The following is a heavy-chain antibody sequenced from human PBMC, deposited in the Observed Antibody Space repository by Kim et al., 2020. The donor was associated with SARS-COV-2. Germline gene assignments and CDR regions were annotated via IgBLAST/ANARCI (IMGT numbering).Heavy chain of an antibody. J-gene: IGHJ5*02. CDR1: GGSISSYY. CDR3: ASLWFGEEGWFDP. Sequence: SETLSLTCTVSGGSISSYYWSWIRQPPGKGLEWIGYIHYSGSTNYNPSLKSRVTISVDTSKNQFSLKLSSVTAADTAVYYCASLWFGEEGWFDPWGQGTLVTVSS. V-gene: IGHV4-59*01. CDR2: IHYSGST. D-gene: IGHD3-10*01.